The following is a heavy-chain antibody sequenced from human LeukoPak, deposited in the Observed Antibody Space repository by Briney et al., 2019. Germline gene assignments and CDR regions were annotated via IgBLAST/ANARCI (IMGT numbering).Heavy chain of an antibody. CDR1: GGSISSYY. Sequence: SETLSLTCTVSGGSISSYYWSWIRQPPGKGLEWIGYIYYSGSTNYNPSLKSRVTISVDTSKNQFSLKLSSVTAADTAVYYCASSLPYSGSYYRALDIWGQGTMVTVSS. V-gene: IGHV4-59*01. CDR2: IYYSGST. CDR3: ASSLPYSGSYYRALDI. J-gene: IGHJ3*02. D-gene: IGHD1-26*01.